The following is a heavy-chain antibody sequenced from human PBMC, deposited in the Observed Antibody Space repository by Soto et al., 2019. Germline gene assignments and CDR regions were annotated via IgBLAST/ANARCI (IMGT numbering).Heavy chain of an antibody. J-gene: IGHJ6*03. D-gene: IGHD2-2*01. CDR3: ARIPPSAHQYYMDV. V-gene: IGHV2-70*11. Sequence: LSRSGPTLVNPTQTLTLTCTFSGFSLSTNGMCVSWIRQSPGKALEWLARIDWDDDKYFSTSLKTRLTISKDTSRNQVVLTMTNMDPVDTATYYCARIPPSAHQYYMDVWGEGTTVTVSS. CDR1: GFSLSTNGMC. CDR2: IDWDDDK.